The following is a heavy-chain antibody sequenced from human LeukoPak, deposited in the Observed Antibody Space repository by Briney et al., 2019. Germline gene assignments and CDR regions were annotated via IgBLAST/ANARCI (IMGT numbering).Heavy chain of an antibody. Sequence: GGSLRLSCAASGFTFSDYYMSWIRQAPGKGLEWVSYISSSSSYTKYADSVKGRFTISRDNAKNSLYLQMNSLRAEDTAVYYCAREGGYGKSGDYWGQGTLVTVSS. CDR2: ISSSSSYT. V-gene: IGHV3-11*06. J-gene: IGHJ4*02. D-gene: IGHD6-25*01. CDR1: GFTFSDYY. CDR3: AREGGYGKSGDY.